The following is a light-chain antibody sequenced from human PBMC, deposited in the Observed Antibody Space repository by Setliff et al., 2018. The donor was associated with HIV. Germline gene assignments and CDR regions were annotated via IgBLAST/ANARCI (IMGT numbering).Light chain of an antibody. V-gene: IGLV2-14*01. CDR1: SSDVGGYSH. Sequence: QSVLTQPASVSGSPGQSITISCTGTSSDVGGYSHVSWYQQHPGKAPTLIIYEVRNRPSGVSDRFSGSKSGNTASLTISGLQAEDEADYYCSSYTSSSTDIYVFGTGTKVTVL. CDR2: EVR. J-gene: IGLJ1*01. CDR3: SSYTSSSTDIYV.